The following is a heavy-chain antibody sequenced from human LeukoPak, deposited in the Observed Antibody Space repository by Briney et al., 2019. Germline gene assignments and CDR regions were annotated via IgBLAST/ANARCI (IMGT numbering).Heavy chain of an antibody. D-gene: IGHD3-22*01. CDR2: INPNGGGT. J-gene: IGHJ4*02. Sequence: SVKVSCKASGYTFTGYYMHWVRQAPGQGLEWMGWINPNGGGTNYAQKFQGRVTMTRDTSISTAYMELSRLRSDDTAVYYCARGRKDYYDSSGYSLFDYWGQGTLVTVSS. CDR3: ARGRKDYYDSSGYSLFDY. V-gene: IGHV1-2*02. CDR1: GYTFTGYY.